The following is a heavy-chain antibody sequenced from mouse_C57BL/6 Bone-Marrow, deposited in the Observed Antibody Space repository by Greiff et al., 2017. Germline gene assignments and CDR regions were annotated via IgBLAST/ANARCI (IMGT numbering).Heavy chain of an antibody. J-gene: IGHJ4*01. D-gene: IGHD1-1*01. V-gene: IGHV1-54*01. CDR1: GYAFTNYL. CDR3: ARTLLRGMDY. CDR2: INPGSGGT. Sequence: QVQLQQSGAELVRPGTSVKVSCKASGYAFTNYLIEWVKQRPGQGLEWIGVINPGSGGTNYNEQFKGKATLTADKSSSTAYMQLSSLTSEDSAVYFCARTLLRGMDYWGQGTSVTVSS.